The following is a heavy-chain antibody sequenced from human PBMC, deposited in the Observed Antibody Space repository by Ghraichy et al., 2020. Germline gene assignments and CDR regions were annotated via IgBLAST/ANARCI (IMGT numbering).Heavy chain of an antibody. CDR3: ARGGYSYGPSEGMDV. Sequence: SETLSLTCTVSGGSISSYYWSWIRQPPGKGLEWIGYIYYSGSTNYNPSLKSRVTISVDTSKNQFSLKLSSVTAADTAVYYCARGGYSYGPSEGMDVWGQGTTVTVSS. CDR2: IYYSGST. CDR1: GGSISSYY. D-gene: IGHD5-18*01. J-gene: IGHJ6*02. V-gene: IGHV4-59*01.